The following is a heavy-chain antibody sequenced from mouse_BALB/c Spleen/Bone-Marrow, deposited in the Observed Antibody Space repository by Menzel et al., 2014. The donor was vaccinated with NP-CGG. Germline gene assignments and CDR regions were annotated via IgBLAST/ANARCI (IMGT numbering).Heavy chain of an antibody. CDR1: GFTFSSFG. Sequence: EVNVVESGGGLVQPGESRKLSCAASGFTFSSFGMHWVRQAPEKGLEWVAYISSGSSTIYYGDTVMGRFTISRDNPKNTLFLQMTSLRSEDTATYYCVRSGCSSGYFDYWGQGTTLTVSS. J-gene: IGHJ2*01. CDR2: ISSGSSTI. V-gene: IGHV5-17*02. CDR3: VRSGCSSGYFDY. D-gene: IGHD1-1*01.